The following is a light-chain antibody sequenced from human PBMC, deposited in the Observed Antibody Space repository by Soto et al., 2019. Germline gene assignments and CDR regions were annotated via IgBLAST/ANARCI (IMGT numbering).Light chain of an antibody. Sequence: DIQMTQSPSTLSASVGDRVTITCRASQSISSWLAWYQQKPGKAPNLLIYDAFSLESGVPSRFSGSGSGTESTLTISSLQPDEFATYYCQQYNSKGTFGQGTKVQIK. J-gene: IGKJ1*01. V-gene: IGKV1-5*01. CDR3: QQYNSKGT. CDR2: DAF. CDR1: QSISSW.